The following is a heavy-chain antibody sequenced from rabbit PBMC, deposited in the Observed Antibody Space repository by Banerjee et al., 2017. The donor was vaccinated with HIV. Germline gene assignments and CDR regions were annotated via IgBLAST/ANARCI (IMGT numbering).Heavy chain of an antibody. CDR2: IDASRSGNT. CDR3: AIDSAGVIGGNVGL. V-gene: IGHV1S40*01. J-gene: IGHJ3*01. Sequence: DLVKPGASLTLTCTASGFDFSTNTMCWVRRAPGKGLEWIACIDASRSGNTYYASWAKGRFTISKTSSTTVTLQMTSLTAADTATYFWAIDSAGVIGGNVGLWGQGTLVTVS. D-gene: IGHD1-1*01. CDR1: GFDFSTNT.